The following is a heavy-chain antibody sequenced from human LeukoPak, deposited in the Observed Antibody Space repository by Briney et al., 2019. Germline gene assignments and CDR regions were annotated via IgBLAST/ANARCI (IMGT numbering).Heavy chain of an antibody. CDR3: ARDCGGDCSDAFDI. Sequence: GGSLRLSCAASGFTFSSYTMHWVRQAPGKGLESVSAISRNGGSTYYANSVKGRFTISRDNSKNTLYLQMNSLRAEDTAVYYCARDCGGDCSDAFDIWGQGTMVTVSS. D-gene: IGHD2-21*02. CDR1: GFTFSSYT. J-gene: IGHJ3*02. V-gene: IGHV3-64*01. CDR2: ISRNGGST.